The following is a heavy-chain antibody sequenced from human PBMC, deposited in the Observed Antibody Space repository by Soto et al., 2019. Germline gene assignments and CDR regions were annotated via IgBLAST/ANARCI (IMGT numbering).Heavy chain of an antibody. D-gene: IGHD4-17*01. V-gene: IGHV3-53*01. J-gene: IGHJ4*02. CDR1: GFTVSSNY. CDR3: ASQMRRTTVTHGGLDY. Sequence: EVQLVESGGGLIQPGGSLRLSCAASGFTVSSNYMSWVRQAPGKGLEWVSVIYSGGSTYYADSVKGRFTISRDNSKNTLYLQMNNLRAEDTAVYYCASQMRRTTVTHGGLDYWGQGTLVTVSS. CDR2: IYSGGST.